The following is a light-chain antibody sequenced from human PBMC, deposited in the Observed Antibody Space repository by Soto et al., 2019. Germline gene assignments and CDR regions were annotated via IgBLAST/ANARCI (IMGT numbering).Light chain of an antibody. V-gene: IGLV2-14*01. CDR1: SSDVGGGYNY. CDR2: EVD. CDR3: SSYTTTTTPWV. J-gene: IGLJ3*02. Sequence: QSALTQPASVSGSPGQSITISCTGTSSDVGGGYNYVSWYQHHPGKAPELIIYEVDNRPSGVSNRFSGSKSGNTASLTISGLQAEDEADYYCSSYTTTTTPWVFGGGTKLTVL.